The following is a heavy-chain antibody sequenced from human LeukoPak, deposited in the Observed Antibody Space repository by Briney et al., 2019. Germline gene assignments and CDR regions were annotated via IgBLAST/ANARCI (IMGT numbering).Heavy chain of an antibody. J-gene: IGHJ4*02. CDR2: FSGSGGGT. CDR3: AGHSSGYYYEIDY. Sequence: PGGSLRLSCAASGFTFSSYAMSWVRQAPGKGLEWVSVFSGSGGGTYYAVSVKGRFTISRDNSKSTLYLQMNSLRVEDTAVYYCAGHSSGYYYEIDYWGQGTLVTVSS. D-gene: IGHD3-22*01. V-gene: IGHV3-23*01. CDR1: GFTFSSYA.